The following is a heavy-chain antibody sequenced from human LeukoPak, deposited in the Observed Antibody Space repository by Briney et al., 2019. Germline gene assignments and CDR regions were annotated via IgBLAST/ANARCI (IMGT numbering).Heavy chain of an antibody. V-gene: IGHV1-69*13. D-gene: IGHD6-25*01. CDR3: AGVASSSAYYYYYYYMDV. J-gene: IGHJ6*03. Sequence: SVKVSCKASGGTFSSYAISWVRQAPGQGLEWMGGIIPIFGTANYAQKFQGRVTITADESTSTAYMELSSLRSEDTAVYYCAGVASSSAYYYYYYYMDVWGKGTTVTVSS. CDR1: GGTFSSYA. CDR2: IIPIFGTA.